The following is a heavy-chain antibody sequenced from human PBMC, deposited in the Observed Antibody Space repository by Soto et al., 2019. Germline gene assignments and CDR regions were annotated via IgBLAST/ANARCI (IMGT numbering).Heavy chain of an antibody. CDR2: IYYSGST. CDR1: GGSISSSSYY. D-gene: IGHD3-3*02. Sequence: SETLSLTCTVSGGSISSSSYYWGWIRQPPVKGLEWIGSIYYSGSTYYNPSLKSRVTISVDTSKNQFSLKLSSVTAADTAVYYCARRTIFGVVINLYYYYYGLDVWGQGTTVT. CDR3: ARRTIFGVVINLYYYYYGLDV. J-gene: IGHJ6*02. V-gene: IGHV4-39*01.